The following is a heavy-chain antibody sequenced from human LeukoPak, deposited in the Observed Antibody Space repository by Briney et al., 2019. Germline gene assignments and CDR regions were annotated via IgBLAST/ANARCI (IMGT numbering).Heavy chain of an antibody. Sequence: GGSLRLSCAASGFTFSNYWMHWVRQAPGKGPVWVSRITSDGTDTGYAASVKGRFTMPRDNAKNTVYLQMNSLSAEDTGVYYCARDLGTATPLDPWGQGTLVSVSS. D-gene: IGHD1-1*01. CDR3: ARDLGTATPLDP. CDR2: ITSDGTDT. CDR1: GFTFSNYW. J-gene: IGHJ5*02. V-gene: IGHV3-74*01.